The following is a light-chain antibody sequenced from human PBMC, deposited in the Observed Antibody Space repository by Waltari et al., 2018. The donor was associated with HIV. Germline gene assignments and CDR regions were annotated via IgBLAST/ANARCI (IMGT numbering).Light chain of an antibody. J-gene: IGLJ1*01. CDR1: CANIVRNT. Sequence: QSVLTPPPSASGTPGQGVTISCSGTCANIVRNTVNWYQQLPGTAPKLLIYNNKLRPSGVPYRFSGSKSGTSASLAISGLQSEDEADYYCAAWDDSLLYVFGTGTKVTVL. V-gene: IGLV1-44*01. CDR3: AAWDDSLLYV. CDR2: NNK.